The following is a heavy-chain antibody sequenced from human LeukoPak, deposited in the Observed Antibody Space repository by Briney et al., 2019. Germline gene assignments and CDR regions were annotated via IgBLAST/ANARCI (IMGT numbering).Heavy chain of an antibody. V-gene: IGHV4-31*03. Sequence: SQTLSLTCTVSGGSISSGGYYWSWIRQHPGKGLEWIGYIYYSGSTYYNPSLKSRVTISVDTSKNQFSLKLSSVTAADTAVYYCARERYCSSTSCYTGNWFDPWGQGTLVTVSS. CDR3: ARERYCSSTSCYTGNWFDP. CDR1: GGSISSGGYY. D-gene: IGHD2-2*02. CDR2: IYYSGST. J-gene: IGHJ5*02.